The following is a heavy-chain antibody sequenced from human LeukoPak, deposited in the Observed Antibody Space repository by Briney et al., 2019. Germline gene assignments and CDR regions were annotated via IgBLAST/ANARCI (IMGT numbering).Heavy chain of an antibody. D-gene: IGHD1-26*01. V-gene: IGHV1-18*01. CDR1: GYTFTSYD. J-gene: IGHJ4*02. CDR3: ARDISWGYSGSYQPPDY. Sequence: ASVKVSCKASGYTFTSYDINWVRQATGQGLEWMGWMNPNSGNTNYAQKLQGRVTMTTDTSTSTAYMELRSLRSDDTAVYYCARDISWGYSGSYQPPDYWGQGTLVTVSS. CDR2: MNPNSGNT.